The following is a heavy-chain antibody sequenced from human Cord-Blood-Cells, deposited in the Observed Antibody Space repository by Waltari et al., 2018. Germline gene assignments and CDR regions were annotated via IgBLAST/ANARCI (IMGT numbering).Heavy chain of an antibody. V-gene: IGHV3-74*01. CDR2: INSDGSST. Sequence: EVQLVESGGGLVQPGGSLRLSCAASGFTFSSYWMHWVRQAPGKGLVWVSLINSDGSSTSYADSVKGRFTISRDNAKNTLYLQMNSLRAEDTAVYYCARSIAARPDYFDYWGQGTLVTVSS. D-gene: IGHD6-6*01. CDR1: GFTFSSYW. CDR3: ARSIAARPDYFDY. J-gene: IGHJ4*02.